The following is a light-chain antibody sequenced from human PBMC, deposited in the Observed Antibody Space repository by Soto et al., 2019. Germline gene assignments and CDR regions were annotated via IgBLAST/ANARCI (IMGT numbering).Light chain of an antibody. CDR3: SSYAGINNLGV. CDR2: EVN. J-gene: IGLJ1*01. V-gene: IGLV2-8*01. CDR1: SSDVGGYKY. Sequence: QSVLTQPPSASGSPGQSVTISCTGTSSDVGGYKYVSWYQQHPGKAPKLMIFEVNKRPSGVPDRFSGSKSGHTASLTVSGLQAEAEDDYYCSSYAGINNLGVFGTGTKVTVL.